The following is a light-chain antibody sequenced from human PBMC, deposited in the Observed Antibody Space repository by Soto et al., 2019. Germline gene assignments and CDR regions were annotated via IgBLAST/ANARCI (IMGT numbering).Light chain of an antibody. CDR3: QQRRDWPIT. V-gene: IGKV3-11*01. CDR1: PSVDTL. CDR2: DAS. J-gene: IGKJ4*01. Sequence: EIVLTQSPATLSLSPGERATLSCRASPSVDTLLSWYQQKPGQVPRLLIYDASNRATGIPARFSGSGSGTDFTLTISRIEPEDFAVYYCQQRRDWPITFGGGTKVEIK.